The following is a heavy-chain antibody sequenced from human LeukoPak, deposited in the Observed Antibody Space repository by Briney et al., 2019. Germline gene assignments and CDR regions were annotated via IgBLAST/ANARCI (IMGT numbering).Heavy chain of an antibody. CDR2: MNPNSGNT. CDR1: GYTFTSYD. CDR3: ARAVVDSSGYLDY. J-gene: IGHJ4*02. V-gene: IGHV1-8*03. Sequence: ASVKVSCKASGYTFTSYDINWVRQATGQGLEWMGWMNPNSGNTGYAQKFQGRVTITADKSTSTAYMGLSSLRSEDTAVYYCARAVVDSSGYLDYWGQGTLVTVSS. D-gene: IGHD3-22*01.